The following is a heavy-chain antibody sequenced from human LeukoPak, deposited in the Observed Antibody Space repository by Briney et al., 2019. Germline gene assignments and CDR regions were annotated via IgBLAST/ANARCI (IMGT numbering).Heavy chain of an antibody. Sequence: GASVKVSCKASGYTFTGYYMHWVRQAPGQGLEWMGWINPNSGGTNYAQKFQGRVTMTRGTSISTAYMELSRLRSDDTAVYYCAISSSTSHDYYYYYGMDVWGQGTTVTVSS. CDR1: GYTFTGYY. CDR3: AISSSTSHDYYYYYGMDV. V-gene: IGHV1-2*02. D-gene: IGHD2-2*01. CDR2: INPNSGGT. J-gene: IGHJ6*02.